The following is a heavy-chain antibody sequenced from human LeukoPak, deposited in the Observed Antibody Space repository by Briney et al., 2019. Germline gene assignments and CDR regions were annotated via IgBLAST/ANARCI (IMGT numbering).Heavy chain of an antibody. CDR3: ATVAVAGTSWVYFDY. CDR1: GYTFTSYG. Sequence: GASVKVSCKASGYTFTSYGISWVRQAPGKGLEWMGGFDPEDGETIYAQKFQGRVTMTEDTSTDTAYVELSSLRSEDTAVYYCATVAVAGTSWVYFDYWGQGTLVTVSS. V-gene: IGHV1-24*01. D-gene: IGHD6-19*01. J-gene: IGHJ4*02. CDR2: FDPEDGET.